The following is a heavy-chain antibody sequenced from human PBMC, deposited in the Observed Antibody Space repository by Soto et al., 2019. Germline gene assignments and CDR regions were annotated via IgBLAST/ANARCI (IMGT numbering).Heavy chain of an antibody. D-gene: IGHD6-19*01. J-gene: IGHJ6*02. CDR3: ARVMQQWPPDGYYGMDV. CDR2: IYYSGST. CDR1: GGSISSYC. V-gene: IGHV4-59*01. Sequence: PAETLSLTCTVSGGSISSYCWSWIRQPPGKGLEWIGYIYYSGSTNYNPSLKSRVTISVDTSKNQFSLKLSSVTAADTAVYYCARVMQQWPPDGYYGMDVWGQGTTVTVSS.